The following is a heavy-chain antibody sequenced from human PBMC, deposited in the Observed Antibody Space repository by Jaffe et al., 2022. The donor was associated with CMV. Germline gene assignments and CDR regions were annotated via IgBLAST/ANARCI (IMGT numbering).Heavy chain of an antibody. CDR2: IIPIFGTA. Sequence: QVQLVQSGAEVKKPGSSVKVSCKASGGTFSSYAISWVRQAPGQGLEWMGGIIPIFGTANYAQKFQGRVTITADESTSTAYMELSSLRSEDTAVYYCASNDFWSGYHTVGYYYYGMDVWGQGTTVTVSS. J-gene: IGHJ6*02. CDR3: ASNDFWSGYHTVGYYYYGMDV. CDR1: GGTFSSYA. D-gene: IGHD3-3*01. V-gene: IGHV1-69*01.